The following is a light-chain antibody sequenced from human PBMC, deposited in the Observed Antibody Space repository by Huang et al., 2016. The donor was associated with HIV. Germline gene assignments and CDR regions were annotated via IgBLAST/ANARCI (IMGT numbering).Light chain of an antibody. V-gene: IGKV2-28*01. CDR3: MQGIQSWT. J-gene: IGKJ1*01. CDR1: QSLLHNNGHNY. CDR2: LGS. Sequence: DIVMVQSPVSLSVTPGEAASITCRSSQSLLHNNGHNYLDWYRQKPGQSPQLLNDLGSTRAGGVPDRMSGSGSGTDLTLKINRVEADNVGVYYCMQGIQSWTFGQGTKVEIK.